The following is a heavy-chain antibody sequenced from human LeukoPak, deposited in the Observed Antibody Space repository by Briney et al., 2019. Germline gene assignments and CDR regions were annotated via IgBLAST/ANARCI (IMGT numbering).Heavy chain of an antibody. CDR3: ARTYYYDSSGYYYYYYYMDV. CDR2: IYYSGST. J-gene: IGHJ6*03. D-gene: IGHD3-22*01. Sequence: PSETLSLTCTVSGGSISSSSYYWGWIRQPPGKGLEWIGSIYYSGSTYYNPSLKSRVTISVDTSKNQFSLKLSSVTAADTAVYYCARTYYYDSSGYYYYYYYMDVWGKGTTATVSS. V-gene: IGHV4-39*01. CDR1: GGSISSSSYY.